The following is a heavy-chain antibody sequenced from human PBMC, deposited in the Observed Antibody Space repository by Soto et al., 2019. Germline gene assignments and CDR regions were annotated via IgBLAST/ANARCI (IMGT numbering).Heavy chain of an antibody. Sequence: SETLSLTCTVSGGSISSYYWSWIRQPPGKGLEWIGYIYYSGSTNYNPSLKSRVTISVDTSKNQFSLKLSSVTAADTAVYYCARDDYRGFDYWGQGTLVTVSS. CDR3: ARDDYRGFDY. V-gene: IGHV4-59*01. CDR1: GGSISSYY. D-gene: IGHD4-4*01. CDR2: IYYSGST. J-gene: IGHJ4*02.